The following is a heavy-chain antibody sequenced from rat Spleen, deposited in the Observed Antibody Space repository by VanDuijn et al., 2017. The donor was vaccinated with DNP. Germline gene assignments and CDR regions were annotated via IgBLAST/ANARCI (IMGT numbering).Heavy chain of an antibody. CDR1: GFSFRDYD. CDR3: TRGGTYYFDY. CDR2: MSPTTRSS. Sequence: EVQLVESGGGLVQPGRSLKLSCVASGFSFRDYDMAWVRKAPSKGLEWVACMSPTTRSSYYRDSVRGRFTVSRDDSTSTLYLQMDSLRSEDTATYYCTRGGTYYFDYWGQGVLVTVSS. J-gene: IGHJ2*01. V-gene: IGHV5-27*01. D-gene: IGHD4-3*01.